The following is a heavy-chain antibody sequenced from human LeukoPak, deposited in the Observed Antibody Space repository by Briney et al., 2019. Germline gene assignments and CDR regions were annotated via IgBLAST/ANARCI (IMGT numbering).Heavy chain of an antibody. CDR1: GGSISSYY. CDR3: ARDKKGASCYDY. Sequence: SETLSLTCTDPGGSISSYYWSWIRQPPGKGLEWIGYIYYSGSTNYNPSLKSRVTISVDTSKNQFSLKLRSVTAADTAVYYCARDKKGASCYDYWGQGTLVTVSS. V-gene: IGHV4-59*01. J-gene: IGHJ4*02. CDR2: IYYSGST. D-gene: IGHD2-2*01.